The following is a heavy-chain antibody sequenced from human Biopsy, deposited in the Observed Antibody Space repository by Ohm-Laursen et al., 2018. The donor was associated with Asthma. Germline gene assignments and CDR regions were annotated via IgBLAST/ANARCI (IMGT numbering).Heavy chain of an antibody. V-gene: IGHV4-34*01. CDR1: GGYLTGHY. Sequence: GTLSLTCTVYGGYLTGHYWNWIRQPPGKGLEWVGEIDQSGYTNYNPSLKSRVTISADTSKNQFHLNLKSVTAADTAVYFCARAAITGIRGWFDPWGQGTQVTVSS. CDR2: IDQSGYT. D-gene: IGHD1-20*01. CDR3: ARAAITGIRGWFDP. J-gene: IGHJ5*02.